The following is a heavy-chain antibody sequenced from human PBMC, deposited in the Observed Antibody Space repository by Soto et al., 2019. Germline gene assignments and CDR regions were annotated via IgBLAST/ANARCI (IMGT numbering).Heavy chain of an antibody. CDR3: ARMAGPWYFDL. Sequence: QVQLQQWGAGLLKPSETLSLTCAVHGGSFSGFYWTWIRQPPGKGLEWIGEINHSGSSNYNPPLKSRVTMSLDTSRNLFSLSLNSVTAADTAVYYCARMAGPWYFDLWGRGTLVTVSS. CDR1: GGSFSGFY. J-gene: IGHJ2*01. V-gene: IGHV4-34*01. CDR2: INHSGSS.